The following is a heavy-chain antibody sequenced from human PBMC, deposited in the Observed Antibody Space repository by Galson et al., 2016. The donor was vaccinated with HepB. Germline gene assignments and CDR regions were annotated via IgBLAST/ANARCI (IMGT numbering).Heavy chain of an antibody. D-gene: IGHD2-15*01. CDR1: GFTFSAHG. Sequence: SLRLSCAASGFTFSAHGMHWVRQAPGKGLEWVAVISYDGSNKYYSDSVKGRFTISRDNAKNTLYLQMNSLTTEDTAVYYCARDRPRYCGGGSCYHLDYWGQGTLVTVSS. J-gene: IGHJ4*02. CDR3: ARDRPRYCGGGSCYHLDY. CDR2: ISYDGSNK. V-gene: IGHV3-30*03.